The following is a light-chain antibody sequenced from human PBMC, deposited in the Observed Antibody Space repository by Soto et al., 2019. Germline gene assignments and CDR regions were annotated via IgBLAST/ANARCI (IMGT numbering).Light chain of an antibody. CDR3: QHYKISTRYS. V-gene: IGKV1-5*03. J-gene: IGKJ2*03. CDR2: QAS. CDR1: ENINKW. Sequence: DIQMTQSPSTLSASVGDRVTMACRFSENINKWLAWYQQRPGTVPKLLIYQASNLESGVPARFSGSGSGTDFTLTISSLQPEDFATYYCQHYKISTRYSFGQGTKVDIK.